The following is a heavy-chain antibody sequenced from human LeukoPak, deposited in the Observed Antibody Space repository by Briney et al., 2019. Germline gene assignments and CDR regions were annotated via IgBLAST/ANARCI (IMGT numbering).Heavy chain of an antibody. CDR2: IYYSGST. J-gene: IGHJ6*03. V-gene: IGHV4-59*08. Sequence: SETLSLTCTVSGGSISSYYWSWIRQPPGKGLEWIGYIYYSGSTNYNPSLKSRVTISVDTSKNQFSLKLSSVTAADTAVYYCARLGYYGSGSYYNVLYYYYYMDVWGKGTTVTVSS. CDR1: GGSISSYY. CDR3: ARLGYYGSGSYYNVLYYYYYMDV. D-gene: IGHD3-10*01.